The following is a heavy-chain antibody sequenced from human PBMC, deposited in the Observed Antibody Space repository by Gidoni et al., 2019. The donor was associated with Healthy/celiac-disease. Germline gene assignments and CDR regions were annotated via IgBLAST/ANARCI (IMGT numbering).Heavy chain of an antibody. J-gene: IGHJ3*02. CDR1: GGSISRGGYY. CDR2: IYYSGST. Sequence: QVQLQESGPGLVKPSQTLYLTCTVSGGSISRGGYYWSWIRQHPGKGLEWIGYIYYSGSTYYNPSLKSLVTISVDTSKNQFSLKLSSVTAADTAVYYCARGPLLENYYDSSGYWGSGAFDIWGQGTMVTVSS. CDR3: ARGPLLENYYDSSGYWGSGAFDI. D-gene: IGHD3-22*01. V-gene: IGHV4-31*01.